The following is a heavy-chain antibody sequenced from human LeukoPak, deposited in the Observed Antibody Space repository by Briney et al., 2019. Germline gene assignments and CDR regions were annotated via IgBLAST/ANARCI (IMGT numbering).Heavy chain of an antibody. Sequence: PGGSLRLSCAASGFTTHYWLNWVRQSPGKGLEWVSSISGSGGSTYYADSVKGRFTISRDNSKNTLYMQMNSLRVEDTAVYYCAKGWKDIYMDVWGKGTTVTVSS. CDR2: ISGSGGST. D-gene: IGHD1-1*01. CDR1: GFTTHYW. J-gene: IGHJ6*03. CDR3: AKGWKDIYMDV. V-gene: IGHV3-23*01.